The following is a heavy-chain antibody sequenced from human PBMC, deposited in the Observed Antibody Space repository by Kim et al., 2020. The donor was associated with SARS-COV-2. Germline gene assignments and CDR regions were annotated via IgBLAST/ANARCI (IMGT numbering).Heavy chain of an antibody. CDR3: ARGAVVRGFGYYYYGMDG. J-gene: IGHJ6*02. Sequence: ASVKVSCKASGYTFTSYGISWVRQAPGQGLEWMGWISAYNGNTNYAQKLQGRVTMTTDTSTSTAYMELRSLRSDDTAVYYCARGAVVRGFGYYYYGMDGWGQGTTVTVSS. D-gene: IGHD2-15*01. V-gene: IGHV1-18*01. CDR1: GYTFTSYG. CDR2: ISAYNGNT.